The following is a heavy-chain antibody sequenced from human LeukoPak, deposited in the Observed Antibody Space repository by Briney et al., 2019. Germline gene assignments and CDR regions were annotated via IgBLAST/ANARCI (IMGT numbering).Heavy chain of an antibody. CDR1: EFTFDDYA. Sequence: GGSLRLSCAASEFTFDDYAMHWVRQAPGKGLEWVSGISWNSGSIGYADSVKGRFIISRDNAKNSLYLQMNSLRAEDTAVYYCARGTLRDSSSGNDYWGQGTLVTVSS. V-gene: IGHV3-9*01. J-gene: IGHJ4*02. D-gene: IGHD6-13*01. CDR2: ISWNSGSI. CDR3: ARGTLRDSSSGNDY.